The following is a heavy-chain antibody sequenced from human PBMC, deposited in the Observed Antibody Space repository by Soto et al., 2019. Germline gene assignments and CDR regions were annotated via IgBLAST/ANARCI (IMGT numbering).Heavy chain of an antibody. CDR3: ATALRGTSVGDPSPFDY. CDR2: INPNSGGT. V-gene: IGHV1-2*04. D-gene: IGHD4-17*01. Sequence: QVQLVQSGAEVKKPGASVKVSCKASGYTFTDYYMHWVRQAPGEGLEWMGWINPNSGGTNYAQKFQGWVTMTRDTSINTAYMELSRLRSDDTAVYYCATALRGTSVGDPSPFDYWGQGTLVTVSS. J-gene: IGHJ4*02. CDR1: GYTFTDYY.